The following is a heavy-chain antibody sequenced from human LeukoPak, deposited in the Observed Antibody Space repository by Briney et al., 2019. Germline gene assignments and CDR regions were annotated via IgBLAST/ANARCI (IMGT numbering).Heavy chain of an antibody. D-gene: IGHD6-6*01. Sequence: PGGSLRLSCAASGFTFRSHTMNWVRQAPGKGLEWVSSISSNAAYIYYADSLKGRFTISRDNAKDSLYLQMNSLRAEDTAVYYCARGAFAGIAARLRYDDYWGQGTLVTVSS. CDR1: GFTFRSHT. J-gene: IGHJ4*02. CDR3: ARGAFAGIAARLRYDDY. V-gene: IGHV3-21*01. CDR2: ISSNAAYI.